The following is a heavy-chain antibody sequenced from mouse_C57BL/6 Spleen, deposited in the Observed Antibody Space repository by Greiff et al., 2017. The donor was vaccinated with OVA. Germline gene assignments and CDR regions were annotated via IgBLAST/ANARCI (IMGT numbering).Heavy chain of an antibody. D-gene: IGHD1-1*01. CDR3: STTVVATGDY. V-gene: IGHV1-22*01. Sequence: EVQLQQSGPELVKPGASVKMSCKASGYTFTDYNMHWVKQSHGKSLEWIGYINPNNGGTSYNQKFKGKATLTVNKSSSTAYMELRSLTSEDSAVYYWSTTVVATGDYGGQGTTLTVSS. CDR2: INPNNGGT. CDR1: GYTFTDYN. J-gene: IGHJ2*01.